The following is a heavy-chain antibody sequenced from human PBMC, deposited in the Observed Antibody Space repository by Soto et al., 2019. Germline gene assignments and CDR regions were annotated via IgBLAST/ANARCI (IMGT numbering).Heavy chain of an antibody. CDR1: GFTFISYE. J-gene: IGHJ4*02. CDR2: ISSAGDSS. D-gene: IGHD3-10*01. V-gene: IGHV3-48*03. Sequence: PGGSLRLSCAASGFTFISYEMNWVRQAQGKTLEWVSYISSAGDSSYYADSVKSRFTISIDNAKNSLYLKMNSLRVEDTVVSYCERVSCITSAYHVQGFDYWGQGTLVTVSS. CDR3: ERVSCITSAYHVQGFDY.